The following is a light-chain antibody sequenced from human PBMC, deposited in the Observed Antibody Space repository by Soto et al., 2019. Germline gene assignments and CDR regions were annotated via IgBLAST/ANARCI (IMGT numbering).Light chain of an antibody. Sequence: EIVLTQSPANLSLSPGERATLSCRASQSVSSYLAWYQQQPGQAPRLLIYDASNRATGIPARFSGSGSGTDFTLTISSLEPEDFAVYYCQQRSNWPRTFGQGTKVEIK. CDR3: QQRSNWPRT. CDR1: QSVSSY. CDR2: DAS. V-gene: IGKV3-11*01. J-gene: IGKJ1*01.